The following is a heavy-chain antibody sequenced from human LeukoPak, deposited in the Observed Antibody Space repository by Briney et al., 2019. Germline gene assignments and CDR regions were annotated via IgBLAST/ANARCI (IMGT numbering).Heavy chain of an antibody. CDR1: GYTFTGYY. J-gene: IGHJ6*02. Sequence: ASVKVSCKASGYTFTGYYMHWVRQAAGQGLEWMGRINPNSGGTNYAQKFQGRVTMTRDTSISTAYMELSRLRSDDTAVYYCARVRVGGTAMVLSNYYGMDVWGQGTTVTVSS. CDR2: INPNSGGT. CDR3: ARVRVGGTAMVLSNYYGMDV. V-gene: IGHV1-2*06. D-gene: IGHD5-18*01.